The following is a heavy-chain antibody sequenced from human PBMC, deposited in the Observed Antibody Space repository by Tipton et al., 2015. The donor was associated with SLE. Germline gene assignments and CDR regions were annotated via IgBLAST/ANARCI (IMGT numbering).Heavy chain of an antibody. J-gene: IGHJ6*03. V-gene: IGHV4-39*07. Sequence: TLSLTCIVSGGSITTRSYYWGWIRQPPGKGLEWIASISYSGATYYNPSLKSRVIISIETSKNQFSLRLSPVTATDTAVYYCARGVWLIGYYYYVDVWGKGTTVTVSS. CDR1: GGSITTRSYY. CDR3: ARGVWLIGYYYYVDV. D-gene: IGHD3-9*01. CDR2: ISYSGAT.